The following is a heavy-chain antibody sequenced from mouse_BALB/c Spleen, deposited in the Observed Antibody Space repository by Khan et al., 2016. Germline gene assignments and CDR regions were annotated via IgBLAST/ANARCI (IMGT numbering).Heavy chain of an antibody. Sequence: VQLQQSGPELEKPGASVKISCKASGYSFTGYNMNWVKQSNGKSLEWIGHIDPYYGGTSYNQTFKGKATLTVDKSSSTAYKQLRGLRSEDSAVYYWARSGDWYFDVWGAGTTVTVAS. J-gene: IGHJ1*01. CDR1: GYSFTGYN. CDR2: IDPYYGGT. V-gene: IGHV1-39*01. CDR3: ARSGDWYFDV.